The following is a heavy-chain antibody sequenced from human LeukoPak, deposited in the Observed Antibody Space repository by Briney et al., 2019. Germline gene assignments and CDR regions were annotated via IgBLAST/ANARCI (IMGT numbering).Heavy chain of an antibody. CDR1: GGTFSSYA. CDR3: ARVQGYDFWSGYGMDV. D-gene: IGHD3-3*01. J-gene: IGHJ6*02. Sequence: ASVKVSCKASGGTFSSYAISWVRQAPGQGLEWVGRIIPIFGIANYAQKFQGRVTITADKSTSTAYMELSSLRSEDTAVYYCARVQGYDFWSGYGMDVWGQGTTVTVSS. CDR2: IIPIFGIA. V-gene: IGHV1-69*04.